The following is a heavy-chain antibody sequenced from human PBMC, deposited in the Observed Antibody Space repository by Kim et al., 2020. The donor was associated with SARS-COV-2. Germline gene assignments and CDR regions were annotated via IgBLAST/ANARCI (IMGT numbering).Heavy chain of an antibody. V-gene: IGHV3-74*01. CDR2: INSDGSST. Sequence: GGSLRLSCAASGFTFSSYWMHWVRQAPGKRLVWVSRINSDGSSTSYADSVKGRFTISRDNAKNTLYLQMNSLRAEDTAVYYCARAFVSVVRGVIMNGYYYYGMDVWGQGTTVTVSS. J-gene: IGHJ6*02. CDR1: GFTFSSYW. D-gene: IGHD3-10*01. CDR3: ARAFVSVVRGVIMNGYYYYGMDV.